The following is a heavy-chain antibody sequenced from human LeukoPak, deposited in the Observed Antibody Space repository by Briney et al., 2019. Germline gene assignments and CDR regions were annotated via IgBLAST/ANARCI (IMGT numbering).Heavy chain of an antibody. Sequence: GASVKVSCKASGYTFTSYDINWVRQATGQGLEWMGWMNPNSGNTGYAQKFQGRVTMTRNTSISTAYMELSSLRSEDTAVYYCARAGYCSSTSCYAAWFDPGAREPWSPSPQ. J-gene: IGHJ5*02. CDR1: GYTFTSYD. V-gene: IGHV1-8*01. CDR3: ARAGYCSSTSCYAAWFDP. CDR2: MNPNSGNT. D-gene: IGHD2-2*01.